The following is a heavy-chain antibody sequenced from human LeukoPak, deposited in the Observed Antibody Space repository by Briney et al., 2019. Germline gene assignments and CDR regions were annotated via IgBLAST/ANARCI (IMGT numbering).Heavy chain of an antibody. CDR1: GFTFPSYW. J-gene: IGHJ4*02. D-gene: IGHD5/OR15-5a*01. CDR3: AIYDRAPACFDY. V-gene: IGHV3-23*01. CDR2: ISGSGGST. Sequence: GGSLRLSCAASGFTFPSYWMTWVRQAPGKGLEWVSAISGSGGSTYYADSVKGRFTISRDNSKNTLYLQMNSLRAEDTAVYYCAIYDRAPACFDYWGQGTLVTVSS.